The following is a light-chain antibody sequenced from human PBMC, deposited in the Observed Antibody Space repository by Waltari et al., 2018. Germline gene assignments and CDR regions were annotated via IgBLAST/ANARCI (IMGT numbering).Light chain of an antibody. CDR3: QQYYSKPLT. Sequence: DIVMTQSPDSLAVSLGERATINCKSSQSVLYSSNNKNYLAWYQQKPGQPPKLLIYWAPTRESGVPDRCSGSASETDFTLTISSLQAEDVAVYYCQQYYSKPLTFGGGTKVEIK. CDR2: WAP. J-gene: IGKJ4*01. V-gene: IGKV4-1*01. CDR1: QSVLYSSNNKNY.